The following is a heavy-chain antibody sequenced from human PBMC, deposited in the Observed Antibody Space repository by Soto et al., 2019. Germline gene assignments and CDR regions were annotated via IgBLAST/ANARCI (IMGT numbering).Heavy chain of an antibody. J-gene: IGHJ4*02. D-gene: IGHD5-18*01. CDR1: GGSISSGDYY. Sequence: SETLSLTCTVSGGSISSGDYYWSWIRQPPGKGLEWIGYIYYSGSTNYNPSLKSRVTISVDTSKNQFSLKLSSVTAADTAVYYCARHKWIQLWFFDYWGQGTLVTVSS. V-gene: IGHV4-61*08. CDR3: ARHKWIQLWFFDY. CDR2: IYYSGST.